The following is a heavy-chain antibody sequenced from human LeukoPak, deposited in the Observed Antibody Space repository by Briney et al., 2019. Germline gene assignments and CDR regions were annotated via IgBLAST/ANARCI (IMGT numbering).Heavy chain of an antibody. CDR1: GFTFSSYA. J-gene: IGHJ4*02. D-gene: IGHD6-19*01. CDR3: AKLKGGWYSS. V-gene: IGHV3-64*01. Sequence: GVSLRLSCAASGFTFSSYAMHWVRQAPGKGLEYVSAISSNGGSTYYANSVKGRFTISRDNSKNTLYLQMGSLRAEDMAVYYCAKLKGGWYSSWGQGTLVTVSS. CDR2: ISSNGGST.